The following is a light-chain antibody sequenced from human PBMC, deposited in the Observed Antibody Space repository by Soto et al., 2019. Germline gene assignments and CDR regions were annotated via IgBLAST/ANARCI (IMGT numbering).Light chain of an antibody. V-gene: IGKV1-39*01. Sequence: DIPMTQSPSSLSASVGDRVTISCRASQTITTYLNWYQQKTGKAPQLLIYGASILQSGVPSRFTGSGSGTDFTLTISSLQPDDFATYHCTQTHSTPWTVGQGTKVEIK. CDR1: QTITTY. J-gene: IGKJ1*01. CDR2: GAS. CDR3: TQTHSTPWT.